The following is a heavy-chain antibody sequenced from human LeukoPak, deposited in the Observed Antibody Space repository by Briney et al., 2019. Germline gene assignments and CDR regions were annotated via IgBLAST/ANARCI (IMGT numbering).Heavy chain of an antibody. J-gene: IGHJ6*03. Sequence: KPSETLSLTCAVSGYSISSGYYWGWIRQPPGKGLEWIGSIYHSGSTYYNPSLKSRVTISVDTSKNQFSLKLSSVTAADTAVYYCARRPYYHYYYMDVWGKGTTVTVSS. CDR3: ARRPYYHYYYMDV. CDR2: IYHSGST. V-gene: IGHV4-38-2*01. CDR1: GYSISSGYY.